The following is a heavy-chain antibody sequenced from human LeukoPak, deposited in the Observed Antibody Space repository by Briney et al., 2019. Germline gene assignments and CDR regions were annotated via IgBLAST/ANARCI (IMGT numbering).Heavy chain of an antibody. CDR2: IYYSGST. CDR3: ARDPGYYDFWSGYWRNWFDP. CDR1: GGSISSYY. J-gene: IGHJ5*02. Sequence: PSETLSLTCTVSGGSISSYYWSWTRQPPGKGLEWIGYIYYSGSTNYNPSLKSRVTISVDTSKNQFSLKLSSVTAADTAVYYCARDPGYYDFWSGYWRNWFDPWGQGTLVTVSS. V-gene: IGHV4-59*01. D-gene: IGHD3-3*01.